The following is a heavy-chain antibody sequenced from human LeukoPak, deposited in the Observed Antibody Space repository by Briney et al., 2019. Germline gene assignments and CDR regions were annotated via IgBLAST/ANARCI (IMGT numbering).Heavy chain of an antibody. V-gene: IGHV4-59*01. D-gene: IGHD1-26*01. CDR1: GGSISSYY. CDR3: ARHGGSYTFDF. J-gene: IGHJ4*02. Sequence: SETLSLTCTVSGGSISSYYWSWIRQPPGKGLELIGYMYDSGSTNYDPSLKSRVTISVDTSKNQFSLRLSSVTAADTAVYYCARHGGSYTFDFWGQGVLVTVSS. CDR2: MYDSGST.